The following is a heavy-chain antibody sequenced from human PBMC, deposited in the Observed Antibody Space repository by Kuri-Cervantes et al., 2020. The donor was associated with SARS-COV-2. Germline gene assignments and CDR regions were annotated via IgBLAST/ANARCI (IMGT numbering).Heavy chain of an antibody. CDR1: GGSFSGYY. V-gene: IGHV4-34*01. J-gene: IGHJ6*02. D-gene: IGHD3-10*01. CDR2: INHSGST. CDR3: ARQGTGYYGSGSYYYYYYGMDV. Sequence: GSLRLSCAVYGGSFSGYYWSWIRQPPGKGLEWIGEINHSGSTYYNPSLKSRVTISVDTSKNQFSLKLSSVTAADTAVYYCARQGTGYYGSGSYYYYYYGMDVWGQGTTVTVSS.